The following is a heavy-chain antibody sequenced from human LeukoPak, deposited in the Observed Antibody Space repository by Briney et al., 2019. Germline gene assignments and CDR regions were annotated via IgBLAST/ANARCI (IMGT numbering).Heavy chain of an antibody. J-gene: IGHJ1*01. D-gene: IGHD2-8*01. CDR1: GFTFTSYA. CDR3: AKDLPNPGTSRHFQY. CDR2: ISGSGGST. Sequence: LTGGSLRLSCAASGFTFTSYALSWVRQAPGKGLEWVSSISGSGGSTYYADSVKGRFTISRDNSKNTLYPQMNSLRAEDTAVYYCAKDLPNPGTSRHFQYWGQGTLVTVSS. V-gene: IGHV3-23*01.